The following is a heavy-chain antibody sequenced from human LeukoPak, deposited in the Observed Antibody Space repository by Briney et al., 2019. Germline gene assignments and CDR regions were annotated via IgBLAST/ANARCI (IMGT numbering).Heavy chain of an antibody. J-gene: IGHJ3*02. CDR3: ARLTALAI. V-gene: IGHV4-59*01. Sequence: SETLSLTCAVSGGPISSYYWSWIRQPPGKGLEWIGYINYSGSTNYNPSLKSRVTISVDTSKNQFSLRLSSVTTADTAVYYCARLTALAIWGQGTMVTVSS. D-gene: IGHD2-21*02. CDR1: GGPISSYY. CDR2: INYSGST.